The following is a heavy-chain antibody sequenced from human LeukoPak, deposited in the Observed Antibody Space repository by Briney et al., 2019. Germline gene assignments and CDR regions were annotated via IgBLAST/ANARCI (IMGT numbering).Heavy chain of an antibody. Sequence: SETLSLTCTVSSGSISSTSYYWSWIRQPPGKGLEWVGYINYSGSTNYNPSLKRRVTISVDTSKNQFSLKLSSVTAADTAVYYCARGESKRYSGYDYYVMDVWGQGTTVTVSS. V-gene: IGHV4-61*01. CDR2: INYSGST. J-gene: IGHJ6*02. CDR1: SGSISSTSYY. CDR3: ARGESKRYSGYDYYVMDV. D-gene: IGHD5-12*01.